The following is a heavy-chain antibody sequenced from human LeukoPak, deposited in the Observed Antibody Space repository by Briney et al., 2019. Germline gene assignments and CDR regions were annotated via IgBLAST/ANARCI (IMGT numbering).Heavy chain of an antibody. V-gene: IGHV4-38-2*02. Sequence: SETLSLTCTVSGYSISSGYYWGWIRQPPGQGLEWIGSIYHSGSTYYNPSLKSRVTISVDTSKNQFSLKLSSVTAADTAVYYCAREYYRDAFDIWGQGTMVTVSS. CDR2: IYHSGST. CDR3: AREYYRDAFDI. D-gene: IGHD1-26*01. CDR1: GYSISSGYY. J-gene: IGHJ3*02.